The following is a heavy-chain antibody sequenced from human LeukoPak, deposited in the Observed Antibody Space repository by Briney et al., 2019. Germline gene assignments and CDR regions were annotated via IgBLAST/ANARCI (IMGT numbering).Heavy chain of an antibody. CDR3: ARAYSSTWIYYFDY. CDR1: GFTFSSYW. J-gene: IGHJ4*02. V-gene: IGHV3-7*01. CDR2: IKQDGSEK. Sequence: GGSLRLSCAASGFTFSSYWMSWVRQAPGKGLEWVANIKQDGSEKYYVDSVKGRFTISRDNAETSLYLQMNSLGAEDTAVYYCARAYSSTWIYYFDYWGQGTLVTVSP. D-gene: IGHD6-13*01.